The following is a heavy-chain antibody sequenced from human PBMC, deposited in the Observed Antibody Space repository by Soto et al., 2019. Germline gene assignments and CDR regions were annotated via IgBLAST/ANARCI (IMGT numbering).Heavy chain of an antibody. CDR3: ASHDYAHYGMDV. Sequence: QVQLQESGPGLVKPSQTLSLTCTVSGGSISSGDYYWSWIHQPPGKGLEWIGYIYYSGNTYYNPSLKSRVTISVDTSKNQFSLKLSSVTAADTAVYYCASHDYAHYGMDVWGQGTTVTVSS. J-gene: IGHJ6*02. CDR1: GGSISSGDYY. V-gene: IGHV4-30-4*01. D-gene: IGHD3-16*01. CDR2: IYYSGNT.